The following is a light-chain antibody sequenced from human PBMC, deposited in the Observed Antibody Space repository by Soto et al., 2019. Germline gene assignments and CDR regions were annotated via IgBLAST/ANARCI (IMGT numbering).Light chain of an antibody. Sequence: ENVLTQYPATLSLSPGERATLSCRASQSVSSKLAWYQQKPGQAPRLLIYDASNRATGIPARFSGSGSGTDFTLTISSLKTEDFAVYYCQQYNNWHTITFGQGTRLEIK. CDR1: QSVSSK. CDR3: QQYNNWHTIT. V-gene: IGKV3D-11*02. CDR2: DAS. J-gene: IGKJ5*01.